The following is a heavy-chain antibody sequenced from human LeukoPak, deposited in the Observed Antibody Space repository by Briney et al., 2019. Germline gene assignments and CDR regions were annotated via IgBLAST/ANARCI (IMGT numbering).Heavy chain of an antibody. D-gene: IGHD3-22*01. CDR3: AKDMYYDSSGYYYA. CDR1: GFTFSSYW. J-gene: IGHJ5*02. CDR2: IKQDGSEK. V-gene: IGHV3-7*03. Sequence: PGGSLRLSCAASGFTFSSYWMSWVRQAPGKGLEWVANIKQDGSEKYYVDSVKGRFTISRDNAKNSLYLQMNSLRAEDTALYYCAKDMYYDSSGYYYAWGQGTLVTVSS.